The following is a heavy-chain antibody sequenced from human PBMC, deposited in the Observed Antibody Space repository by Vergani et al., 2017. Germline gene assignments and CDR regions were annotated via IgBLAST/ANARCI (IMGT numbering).Heavy chain of an antibody. Sequence: QVHLLQSGADFKKPGSSVKVSCKASGVSFRSLAISWVRLAPGQRLEWMGRIVPIFEKINYAPKFQGRVTITADESTNIAYMELTSLTSDDTAIYYCANSQFTSSWPFDFWGQGTLVTVSS. J-gene: IGHJ4*02. CDR1: GVSFRSLA. D-gene: IGHD2-2*01. CDR2: IVPIFEKI. CDR3: ANSQFTSSWPFDF. V-gene: IGHV1-69*13.